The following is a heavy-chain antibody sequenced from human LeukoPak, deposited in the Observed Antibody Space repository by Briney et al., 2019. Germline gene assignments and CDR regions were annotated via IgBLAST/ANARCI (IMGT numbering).Heavy chain of an antibody. J-gene: IGHJ6*02. CDR1: GGPISRYY. CDR3: ARSARLVPAAMMDV. D-gene: IGHD2-2*01. Sequence: SETLSLTCTVSGGPISRYYWSWIRQPAGKGLEWIGRIYTSGSTNYNPSLKSRVTMSVDTSKNQFSLKLSSVTAADTAVYYCARSARLVPAAMMDVWGQGTTVTVSS. V-gene: IGHV4-4*07. CDR2: IYTSGST.